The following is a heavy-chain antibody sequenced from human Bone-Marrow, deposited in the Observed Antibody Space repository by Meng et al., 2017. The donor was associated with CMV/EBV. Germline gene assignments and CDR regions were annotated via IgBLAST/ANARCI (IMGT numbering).Heavy chain of an antibody. V-gene: IGHV3-21*01. J-gene: IGHJ6*02. CDR1: GFTFSSYS. CDR3: ARGGYCSSTSCPYYYYYYGMAV. D-gene: IGHD2-2*01. CDR2: ISSSSSYI. Sequence: GGSLRLSCAASGFTFSSYSMNWVRQAPGKGLEWVSSISSSSSYIYYADSVKGRFTISRDNAKNSLYLQMNSLRAEDTAVYYCARGGYCSSTSCPYYYYYYGMAVWGQGPTVPVSS.